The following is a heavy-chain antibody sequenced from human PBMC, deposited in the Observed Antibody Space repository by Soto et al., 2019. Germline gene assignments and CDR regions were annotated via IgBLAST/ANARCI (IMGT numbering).Heavy chain of an antibody. CDR3: ARDITMVRGVARPTGYYYGMDV. V-gene: IGHV1-69*13. CDR2: IIPIFGTA. D-gene: IGHD3-10*01. CDR1: GGTFSSYA. Sequence: SVKVSCKASGGTFSSYAISWVRQAPGQGLEWMGGIIPIFGTANYAQRFQGRVTITADESTSTAYMELSSLRSEDTAVYYCARDITMVRGVARPTGYYYGMDVWGQGTTVTVSS. J-gene: IGHJ6*02.